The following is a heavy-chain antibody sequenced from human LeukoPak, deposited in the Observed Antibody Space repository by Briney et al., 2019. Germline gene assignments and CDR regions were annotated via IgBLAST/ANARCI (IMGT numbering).Heavy chain of an antibody. V-gene: IGHV3-23*01. CDR3: AKGYCSSTSCRYYYYMDV. J-gene: IGHJ6*03. CDR1: GFTFSSYA. D-gene: IGHD2-2*01. Sequence: GGSLRLSCAASGFTFSSYAMSCVRQAPGKGLEWVSAISGSGGSTYYADSVKGRFTISRDNSKNTLYLQMNSLRAEDTAVYYCAKGYCSSTSCRYYYYMDVWGKGTTVTVSS. CDR2: ISGSGGST.